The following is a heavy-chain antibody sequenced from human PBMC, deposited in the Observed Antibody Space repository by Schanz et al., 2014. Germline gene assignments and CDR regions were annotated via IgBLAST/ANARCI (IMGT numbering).Heavy chain of an antibody. CDR2: ISSNGGST. Sequence: VQLVESGGGVVQPGGSLRVSCAASGFTFSRYAMHWVRQAPGKGLEDVSVISSNGGSTYFGNSVRGRFTISRDNSKNSLYLQMNSLRVEDTALYYCTKSLGGASDIWGQGTMVTVSS. J-gene: IGHJ3*02. D-gene: IGHD3-16*01. CDR1: GFTFSRYA. V-gene: IGHV3-64*01. CDR3: TKSLGGASDI.